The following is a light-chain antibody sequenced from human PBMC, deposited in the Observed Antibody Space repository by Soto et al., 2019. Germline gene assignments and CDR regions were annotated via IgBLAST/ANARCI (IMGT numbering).Light chain of an antibody. J-gene: IGKJ2*01. CDR3: QQYNSYSYT. Sequence: DIQMTQSPSSVSASVGDRVTITCRASQDIRSWLAWYQQKPGKAPNLLSYAASSLHSGVPSRFSVSGSGTDFTLTITRLQPEDFATYYCQQYNSYSYTFGQGTKVDIK. CDR1: QDIRSW. V-gene: IGKV1-12*01. CDR2: AAS.